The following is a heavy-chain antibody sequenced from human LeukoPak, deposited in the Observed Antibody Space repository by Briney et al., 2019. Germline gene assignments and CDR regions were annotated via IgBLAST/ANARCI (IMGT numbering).Heavy chain of an antibody. Sequence: PSETLSLTCSVSGGSISSYYWSWLRQPAGKGLEWIGRMYTSGRTNYNPALKSRVTMSIDTSKNQFSLRLSSVTAADTAVYYCARDRGNLFYYDTTDYYISDVLDIWGLGTMVTASS. J-gene: IGHJ3*02. CDR3: ARDRGNLFYYDTTDYYISDVLDI. V-gene: IGHV4-4*07. D-gene: IGHD3-22*01. CDR1: GGSISSYY. CDR2: MYTSGRT.